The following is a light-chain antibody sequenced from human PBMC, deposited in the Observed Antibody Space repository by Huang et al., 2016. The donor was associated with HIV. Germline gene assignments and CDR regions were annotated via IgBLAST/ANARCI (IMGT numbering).Light chain of an antibody. CDR3: QQSVSASVYT. V-gene: IGKV1-39*01. CDR2: AAS. Sequence: DIQMTQSPSSLSASVGDRVTIACRASQNIGYFLNWYQQKPGKAPKLLMYAASNLQSRVPSRFSGSGYGTDFTLSISSLQPEDIATYYCQQSVSASVYTFGQGTKLEVK. CDR1: QNIGYF. J-gene: IGKJ2*01.